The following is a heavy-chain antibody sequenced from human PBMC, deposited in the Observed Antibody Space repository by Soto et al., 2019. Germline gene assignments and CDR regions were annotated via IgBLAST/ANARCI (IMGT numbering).Heavy chain of an antibody. J-gene: IGHJ6*02. D-gene: IGHD6-13*01. CDR3: ARDGGAAAGTRYYYGMDV. V-gene: IGHV3-33*01. CDR1: GFTLSSYG. Sequence: QVQLVESGGGVVQPGRALRLSCAASGFTLSSYGMHCVRQAPGKGLEWVAVIWYDGTNKYYADSVKGRFTISRDNSKNTLYLQMTSLRAEDTAVYYCARDGGAAAGTRYYYGMDVWGQGTTVTVSS. CDR2: IWYDGTNK.